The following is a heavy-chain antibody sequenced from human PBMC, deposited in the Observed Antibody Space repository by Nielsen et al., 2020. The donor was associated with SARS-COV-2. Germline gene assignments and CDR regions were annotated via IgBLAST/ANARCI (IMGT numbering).Heavy chain of an antibody. CDR2: INAGNGNT. J-gene: IGHJ4*02. CDR3: AKQSGCYLHYFDY. V-gene: IGHV1-3*01. Sequence: ASVKVSCKTSGYTFTSYAMHWVRQAPGQRLEWMGWINAGNGNTKYSQKFQGRVTITRDTSASTAYMELSSLRSEDTAVYYCAKQSGCYLHYFDYWGQGTLVTVSS. CDR1: GYTFTSYA. D-gene: IGHD1-26*01.